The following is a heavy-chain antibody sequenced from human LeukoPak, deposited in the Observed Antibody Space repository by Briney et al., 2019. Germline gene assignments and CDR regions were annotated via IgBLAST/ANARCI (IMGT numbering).Heavy chain of an antibody. V-gene: IGHV3-53*01. CDR1: GFTASSDS. CDR3: VRWAGAYSHPYDY. CDR2: IYSGGST. Sequence: GGSLRLSCTVSGFTASSDSISWVPEAPGRGLGWVSFIYSGGSTHYSDSVKGRFTISRDNTKNTLYLQMNSPRAEGTALCYCVRWAGAYSHPYDYWGQGTLVTVSS. J-gene: IGHJ4*02. D-gene: IGHD4/OR15-4a*01.